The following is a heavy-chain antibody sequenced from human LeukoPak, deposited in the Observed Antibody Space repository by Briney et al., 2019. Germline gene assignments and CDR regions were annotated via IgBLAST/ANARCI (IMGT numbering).Heavy chain of an antibody. CDR1: GGSISSSSYY. CDR3: ARQDSYGQKTFDP. D-gene: IGHD5-18*01. J-gene: IGHJ5*02. V-gene: IGHV4-39*01. CDR2: INHSGST. Sequence: KASETLSLTCTVSGGSISSSSYYWGWIRQPPGKGLEWIGEINHSGSTNYNPSLKSRVTISVDTSKNQFSLKLSSVTAADTAVYYCARQDSYGQKTFDPWGQGTLVTVSS.